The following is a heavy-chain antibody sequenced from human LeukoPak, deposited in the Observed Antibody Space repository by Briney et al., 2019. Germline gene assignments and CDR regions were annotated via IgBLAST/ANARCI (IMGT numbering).Heavy chain of an antibody. J-gene: IGHJ4*02. CDR2: ISSSGSTI. Sequence: GGSLRLSCAASGFTFSSYEMNWVRQAPGKGLEWVSYISSSGSTIYYADSVEGRSTISRDNAKNSLYLQMNSLRAEDTAVYYCARARSYYDSSGYGDYWGQGTLVTVSS. CDR3: ARARSYYDSSGYGDY. CDR1: GFTFSSYE. V-gene: IGHV3-48*03. D-gene: IGHD3-22*01.